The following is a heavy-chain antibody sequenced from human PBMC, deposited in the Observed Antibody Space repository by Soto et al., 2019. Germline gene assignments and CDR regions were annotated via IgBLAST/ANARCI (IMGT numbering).Heavy chain of an antibody. Sequence: GGSLRLSCAASGFTFSSYAMSWVRQAPGKGLEWVSAISGSGGSTYYADSVKGRFTISRDNSKNTLYLQMNSLRAEDTAVYYCAKDYCFGGSCYNPPLVFDVWGQRSLVTGSS. D-gene: IGHD2-15*01. CDR1: GFTFSSYA. CDR3: AKDYCFGGSCYNPPLVFDV. V-gene: IGHV3-23*01. J-gene: IGHJ5*02. CDR2: ISGSGGST.